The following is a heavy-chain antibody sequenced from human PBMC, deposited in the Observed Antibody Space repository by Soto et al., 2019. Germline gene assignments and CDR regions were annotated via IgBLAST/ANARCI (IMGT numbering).Heavy chain of an antibody. CDR3: AWAPINPKLGVTMFVY. V-gene: IGHV1-3*01. Sequence: QVHLVQSATEVKRPGASVKVSCQTSGFTFTSHAIQWVRQAPGQRPEWLGWINAGNGNTKYSRRFQGRITITMDTAASTAYMELDSLTSEDAALSYCAWAPINPKLGVTMFVYLGQGTLVTVSS. J-gene: IGHJ4*02. D-gene: IGHD4-17*01. CDR1: GFTFTSHA. CDR2: INAGNGNT.